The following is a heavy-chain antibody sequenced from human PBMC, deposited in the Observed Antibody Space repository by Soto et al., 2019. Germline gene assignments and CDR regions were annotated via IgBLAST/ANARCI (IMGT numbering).Heavy chain of an antibody. Sequence: GGSLRLSCAASGFTFRTYAMNWVRQAPGKGLEWISAISGSGSFTHYADSVRGRFTISRDNSQNQLYLQMNNLRGDDTAMYYCAKIPTGSGSSKFDYWGQGIQVTVAS. V-gene: IGHV3-23*01. CDR3: AKIPTGSGSSKFDY. CDR1: GFTFRTYA. CDR2: ISGSGSFT. D-gene: IGHD3-10*01. J-gene: IGHJ4*02.